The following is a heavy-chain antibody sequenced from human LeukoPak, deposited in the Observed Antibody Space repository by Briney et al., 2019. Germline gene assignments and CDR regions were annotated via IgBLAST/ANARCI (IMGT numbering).Heavy chain of an antibody. CDR2: IYYSGST. D-gene: IGHD3-16*01. J-gene: IGHJ6*03. Sequence: SETLSLTCTVSGGSISSYYWNWIRQPPGKGLEWIGYIYYSGSTNYNPSLKSRVTISLDTSKNQFSLKLSSVTAADTAVYYCARDGAHKNHYYSYYYMDVWGKGTTVTVSS. V-gene: IGHV4-59*01. CDR3: ARDGAHKNHYYSYYYMDV. CDR1: GGSISSYY.